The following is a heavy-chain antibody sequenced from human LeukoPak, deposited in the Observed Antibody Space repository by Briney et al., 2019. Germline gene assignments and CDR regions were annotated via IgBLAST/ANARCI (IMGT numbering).Heavy chain of an antibody. Sequence: PGGSLRLSCTVPGFTFGDYGMTWFRQAPGKGLEWVGFIRSKVYGGTTEYAASVKGRFTISRDDSKSIAQLQMNSLKIEDTAVYYCTRARLGDYYDRSGYYTSDYWGQGTLVTVSS. V-gene: IGHV3-49*03. CDR3: TRARLGDYYDRSGYYTSDY. D-gene: IGHD3-22*01. CDR2: IRSKVYGGTT. J-gene: IGHJ4*02. CDR1: GFTFGDYG.